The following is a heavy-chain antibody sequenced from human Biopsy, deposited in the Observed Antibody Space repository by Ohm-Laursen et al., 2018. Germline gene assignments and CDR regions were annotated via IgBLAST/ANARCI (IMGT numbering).Heavy chain of an antibody. Sequence: SVTLSLTCTVSGDSISSYYWSWIRQPPGQGLVWIGYVYYTGSTDSNPSLQSRVTISVDTSKNHYSLRLRSVTTEDTAIYYCARDRGYYSDRTVPGYFDLWGRGTLVTVSS. J-gene: IGHJ2*01. V-gene: IGHV4-59*01. CDR2: VYYTGST. CDR1: GDSISSYY. CDR3: ARDRGYYSDRTVPGYFDL. D-gene: IGHD3-22*01.